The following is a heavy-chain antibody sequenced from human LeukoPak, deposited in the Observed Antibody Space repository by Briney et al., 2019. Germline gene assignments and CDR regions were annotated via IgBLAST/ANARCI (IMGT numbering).Heavy chain of an antibody. D-gene: IGHD2-2*01. CDR3: ARDLYCSSTSCHSPGVDY. Sequence: GGSLRLSCAASGFTFSNAWMSWVRQAPGKGLEWVGRINTDGSSTSYADSVKGRFTISRDNAKNTLYLQMNSLRAEDTAVYYCARDLYCSSTSCHSPGVDYWGQGTLVTVSS. CDR2: INTDGSST. CDR1: GFTFSNAW. J-gene: IGHJ4*02. V-gene: IGHV3-74*01.